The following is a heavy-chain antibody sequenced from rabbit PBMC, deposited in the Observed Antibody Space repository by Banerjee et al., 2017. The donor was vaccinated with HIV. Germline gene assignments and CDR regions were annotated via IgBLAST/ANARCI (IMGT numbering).Heavy chain of an antibody. Sequence: QSLEESGGDLVKPGASLTLTCKASGLDFSTNYYMCWVRQAPGKGLELTACIYTGSTGSTYYASWAKGRFTISKTSSTTLTLQMTSLTAADTATYFCARDIWAAYGGSLWGPGTLVTVS. V-gene: IGHV1S40*01. J-gene: IGHJ4*01. CDR1: GLDFSTNYY. D-gene: IGHD4-2*01. CDR3: ARDIWAAYGGSL. CDR2: IYTGSTGST.